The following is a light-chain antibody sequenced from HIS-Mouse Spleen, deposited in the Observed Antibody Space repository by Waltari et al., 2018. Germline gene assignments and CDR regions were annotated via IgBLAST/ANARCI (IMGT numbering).Light chain of an antibody. Sequence: EIVMTQSPATLSVSQGERATLSCRASQSVSSNLAWYQQKPGQAPRLLIYGASTRATGIPARFSGSGSGTEFTITISSMQSEDFAVYYCQQYNNWPPKTWTFGQGTKVEIK. J-gene: IGKJ1*01. CDR2: GAS. V-gene: IGKV3-15*01. CDR1: QSVSSN. CDR3: QQYNNWPPKTWT.